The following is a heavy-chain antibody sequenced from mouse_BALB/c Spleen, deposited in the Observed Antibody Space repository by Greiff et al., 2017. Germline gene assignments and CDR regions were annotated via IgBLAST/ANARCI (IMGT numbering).Heavy chain of an antibody. Sequence: EVKLVESGAELVKPGASVKLSCTASGFNIKDTYMHWVKQRPEQGLEWIGRIDPANGNTKYDPKFQGKATITADTSSNTAYLQLSSLTSEDTAVYYCARRWLRFWYFDVWGAGTTVTVSS. CDR1: GFNIKDTY. J-gene: IGHJ1*01. V-gene: IGHV14-3*02. CDR2: IDPANGNT. CDR3: ARRWLRFWYFDV. D-gene: IGHD2-2*01.